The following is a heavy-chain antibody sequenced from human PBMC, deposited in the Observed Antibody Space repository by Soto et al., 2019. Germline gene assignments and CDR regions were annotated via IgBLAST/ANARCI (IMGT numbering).Heavy chain of an antibody. J-gene: IGHJ3*02. CDR2: MSATGGST. CDR3: AKSWGDTWQESAFDI. V-gene: IGHV3-23*01. CDR1: GFSFSSYS. D-gene: IGHD5-18*01. Sequence: EVQLLESGGDLIQPGGSLRLSCAASGFSFSSYSMSWVRQAPGKGLEWVSGMSATGGSTYYADSVKGRFIISRDNSRKTLYRQMNSLRADDTAVYYCAKSWGDTWQESAFDIWGLGTMVTVSA.